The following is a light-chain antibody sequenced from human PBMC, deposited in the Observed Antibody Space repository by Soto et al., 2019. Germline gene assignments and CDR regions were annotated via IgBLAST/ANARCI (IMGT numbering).Light chain of an antibody. J-gene: IGLJ3*02. CDR2: EVS. CDR1: SSDVGGSNS. CDR3: CSYTTTNTWV. V-gene: IGLV2-14*01. Sequence: QSVLAQPASVSGSPVQSITISCTRTSSDVGGSNSVSWYQQYPGKVSKLIIYEVSNRPSGVSNRFSGSKSGNTASLTISGLQAEDEADYYCCSYTTTNTWVFGGGTQLTVL.